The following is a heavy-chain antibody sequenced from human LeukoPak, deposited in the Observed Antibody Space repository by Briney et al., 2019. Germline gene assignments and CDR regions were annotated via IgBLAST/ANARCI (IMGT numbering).Heavy chain of an antibody. CDR2: ISYDGSNK. J-gene: IGHJ3*01. CDR3: AKEGGDVF. CDR1: GFAFSDYH. V-gene: IGHV3-30*18. D-gene: IGHD4-17*01. Sequence: GGSLRLSCAASGFAFSDYHMSWIRQAPGKGLEWVAVISYDGSNKYYADSVKGRFTISRDNSKNTLYLQMNSLRAEDTAVYYCAKEGGDVFWGQGTMVTVSS.